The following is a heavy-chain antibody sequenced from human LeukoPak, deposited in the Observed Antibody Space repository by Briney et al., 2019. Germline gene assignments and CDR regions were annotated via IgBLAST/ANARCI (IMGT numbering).Heavy chain of an antibody. CDR2: IITIFGTA. CDR3: ASYCSSTSCSYYYGMDV. Sequence: GASVKVSCKASGCTFSSYAISWVRQAPGQGREGMGGIITIFGTANNAQRFQGRVTITADESTSTAYMELSSLRSEDTAVYYCASYCSSTSCSYYYGMDVWGKGTTVTVSS. CDR1: GCTFSSYA. V-gene: IGHV1-69*13. J-gene: IGHJ6*04. D-gene: IGHD2-2*01.